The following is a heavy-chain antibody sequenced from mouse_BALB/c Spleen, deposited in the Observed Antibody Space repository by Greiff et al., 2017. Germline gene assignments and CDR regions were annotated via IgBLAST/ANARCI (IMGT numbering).Heavy chain of an antibody. V-gene: IGHV1-14*01. D-gene: IGHD2-3*01. J-gene: IGHJ4*01. CDR1: GYTFTSYV. CDR3: ARGGGDRRWLNYAMDY. Sequence: EVKLVESGPELVKPGASVKMSCKASGYTFTSYVMHWVKQKPGQGLEWIGYINPYNDGTKYNEKFKGKATLTSDKSSSTAYMELSSLTSEDSAVYYCARGGGDRRWLNYAMDYWGQGTSVTVSS. CDR2: INPYNDGT.